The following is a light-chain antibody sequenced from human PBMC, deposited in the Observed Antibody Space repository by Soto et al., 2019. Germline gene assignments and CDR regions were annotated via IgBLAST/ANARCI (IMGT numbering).Light chain of an antibody. CDR2: TTN. V-gene: IGLV1-44*01. CDR3: AAWDDSLNGHV. Sequence: QSLLTQPHSASGTPGQRVTISCSGSSSNIGTSSVHWFQQLPGTAPKLLISTTNQRPSGVPERFSGSKSGTSASLAISGPQSEDEADYYWAAWDDSLNGHVFGTGTKVTV. J-gene: IGLJ1*01. CDR1: SSNIGTSS.